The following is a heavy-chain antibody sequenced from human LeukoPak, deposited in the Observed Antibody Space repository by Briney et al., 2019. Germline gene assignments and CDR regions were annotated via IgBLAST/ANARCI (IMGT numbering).Heavy chain of an antibody. V-gene: IGHV3-48*03. CDR1: GFTFSSYE. CDR3: ARYYVKYDNT. CDR2: ISSSGATT. Sequence: GGSLRLSCAASGFTFSSYEMNWVRQAPEKGLEWISYISSSGATTYYADSVKGRFTISRDNAKNSLYLQMNSLRAEDTAVYYCARYYVKYDNTWGQGTMVTVSS. D-gene: IGHD3-22*01. J-gene: IGHJ3*02.